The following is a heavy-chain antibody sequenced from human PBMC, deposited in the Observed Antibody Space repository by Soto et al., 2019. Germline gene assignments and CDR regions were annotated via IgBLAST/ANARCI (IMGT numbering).Heavy chain of an antibody. CDR3: AHSLAASNYGVFVPINSFDY. D-gene: IGHD4-17*01. J-gene: IGHJ4*02. CDR1: GFSLSTSEVG. Sequence: QITLKESGPTLVKPTQTLTLTCTFSGFSLSTSEVGVAWIRQHPRKALEWLALIYCDDDTRYSTSLKSSLTITKATSKIQVVLTMTNMDPVDTATYSCAHSLAASNYGVFVPINSFDYWGQGTLVTVSS. CDR2: IYCDDDT. V-gene: IGHV2-5*02.